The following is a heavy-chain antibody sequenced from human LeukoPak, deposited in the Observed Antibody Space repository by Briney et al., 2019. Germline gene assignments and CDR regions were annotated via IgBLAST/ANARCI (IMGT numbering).Heavy chain of an antibody. CDR1: GFSVSSNY. CDR2: IYSGGST. Sequence: GGSLRLSCAASGFSVSSNYMSWVRQAPGKGLEWVSVIYSGGSTYYADSVKGRFTISRDNSKNTLYLQMNSLRAEDTAVYYCAKDHWAGSGSYTVMDYWGQGTLVTVSS. D-gene: IGHD3-10*01. V-gene: IGHV3-53*05. J-gene: IGHJ4*02. CDR3: AKDHWAGSGSYTVMDY.